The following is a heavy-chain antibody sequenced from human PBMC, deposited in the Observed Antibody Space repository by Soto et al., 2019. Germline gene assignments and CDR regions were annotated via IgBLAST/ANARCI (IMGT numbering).Heavy chain of an antibody. CDR1: GGSISSYY. V-gene: IGHV4-59*08. J-gene: IGHJ4*02. D-gene: IGHD5-18*01. CDR2: IYYSGST. CDR3: ARRYGSCFDY. Sequence: QVQLQESGPGLVKPSETLSLTCTVSGGSISSYYWSWIRQPPGKGLEWIGYIYYSGSTNYNPSLKSRVTISVDTSKNQFSLKLSSVTAADTALYYCARRYGSCFDYSGQGTLVTVSS.